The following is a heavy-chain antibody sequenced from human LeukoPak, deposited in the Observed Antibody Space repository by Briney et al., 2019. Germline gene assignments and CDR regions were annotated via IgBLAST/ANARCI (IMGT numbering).Heavy chain of an antibody. Sequence: GGSLRLSCAASGFTFSSYAMSWVRQAPGKGLEWVSAISGSGGSTYYADSVKGPFTISRDNSKNTLYLQMNSLRAEDTAVYYCAKVGYSYGIMDVWGKGTTVTVSS. CDR2: ISGSGGST. D-gene: IGHD5-18*01. CDR3: AKVGYSYGIMDV. J-gene: IGHJ6*03. V-gene: IGHV3-23*01. CDR1: GFTFSSYA.